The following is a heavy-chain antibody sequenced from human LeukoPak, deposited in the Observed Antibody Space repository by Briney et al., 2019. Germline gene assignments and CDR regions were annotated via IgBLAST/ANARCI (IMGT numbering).Heavy chain of an antibody. CDR2: IYPGDSDT. D-gene: IGHD2-15*01. Sequence: GESLKISCKGSGYSFTTYWIGWVRQMPGKGLEWMGIIYPGDSDTRYSPSFQGQVTISADKSISTAYLQWNSLKASDTAMYYCARQDISDAFDIWGQGTMVTVSS. V-gene: IGHV5-51*01. J-gene: IGHJ3*02. CDR3: ARQDISDAFDI. CDR1: GYSFTTYW.